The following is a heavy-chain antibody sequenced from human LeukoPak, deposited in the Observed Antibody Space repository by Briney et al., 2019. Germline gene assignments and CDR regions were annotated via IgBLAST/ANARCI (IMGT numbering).Heavy chain of an antibody. V-gene: IGHV4-39*07. CDR3: AREGIFEYLTPFDP. CDR1: GGSMSSSSHY. CDR2: VHYSGNT. J-gene: IGHJ5*02. Sequence: SETLSLTCTVSGGSMSSSSHYWGWIRQPPGKGLEWIGSVHYSGNTDYNPALKSRLSISVHTAKNQFSLKLSSVTAADTALYYCAREGIFEYLTPFDPWGQGTLVTVSS. D-gene: IGHD2/OR15-2a*01.